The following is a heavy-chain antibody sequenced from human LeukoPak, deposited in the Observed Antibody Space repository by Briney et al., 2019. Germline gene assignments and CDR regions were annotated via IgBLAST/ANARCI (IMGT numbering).Heavy chain of an antibody. V-gene: IGHV3-66*01. CDR1: GFTVSGNY. D-gene: IGHD3-10*01. CDR2: IYSGDST. J-gene: IGHJ3*02. CDR3: ARVFREKDGFIGAFDI. Sequence: AGGSLRLSCAASGFTVSGNYMSWVRQAPGKGLEWVSIIYSGDSTYYADSVKGRFTISRDNSKNTLYLQMNSLRAEDTAVYYCARVFREKDGFIGAFDIWGQGTMVTVSS.